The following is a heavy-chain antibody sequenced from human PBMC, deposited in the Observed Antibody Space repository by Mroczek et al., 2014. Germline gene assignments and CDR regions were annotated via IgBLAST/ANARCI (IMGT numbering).Heavy chain of an antibody. CDR3: AKDPADIVVVPAARYYYYYYYMDV. V-gene: IGHV3-23*01. D-gene: IGHD2-2*01. Sequence: VQLQRVGGRAWYSLGGSLRLSCAASGFTFSSYAMSWVRQAPGKGLEWVSAISGSGGSTYYADSVKGRFTISRDNSKNTLYLQMNSLRAEDTAVYYCAKDPADIVVVPAARYYYYYYYMDVWGKGTTVTVSS. J-gene: IGHJ6*03. CDR2: ISGSGGST. CDR1: GFTFSSYA.